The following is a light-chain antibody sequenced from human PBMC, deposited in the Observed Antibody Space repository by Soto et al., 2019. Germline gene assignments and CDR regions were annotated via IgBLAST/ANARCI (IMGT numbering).Light chain of an antibody. CDR3: QQANSFPWT. CDR2: AAS. V-gene: IGKV1D-12*01. CDR1: QDISGW. J-gene: IGKJ1*01. Sequence: DIQRPQSPSSVSASVGDRVTITCRASQDISGWLAWFQQKPGKAPNLLIYAASILQSGVPSRFSGSGSGTDFTLTITYLQPEDFATYYCQQANSFPWTFGQGTKVEL.